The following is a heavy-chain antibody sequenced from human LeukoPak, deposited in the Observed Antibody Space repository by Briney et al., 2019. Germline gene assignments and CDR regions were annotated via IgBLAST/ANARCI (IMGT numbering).Heavy chain of an antibody. CDR1: GFTFSTCA. CDR3: ARAPRFGSGWYFDY. Sequence: PGGSLRLSCAASGFTFSTCAMSWVRQAPGKGLEWVSGISGTTSGTYYADSVKGRFTISRDNSKNTLFLQVNSLRAEDTAVYYCARAPRFGSGWYFDYWGQGTLVTVSS. V-gene: IGHV3-23*01. J-gene: IGHJ4*02. CDR2: ISGTTSGT. D-gene: IGHD3-22*01.